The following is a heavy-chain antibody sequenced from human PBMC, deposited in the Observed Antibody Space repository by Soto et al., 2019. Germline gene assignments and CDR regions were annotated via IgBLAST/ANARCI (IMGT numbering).Heavy chain of an antibody. Sequence: QDQLVQSGAEVKKPGASVTVSCKASGYSFTNYGVTWVRQAPGQGLEWMGWISAFNGNTHYAKNLQGRVTMTTDASTSTAYMELRSLRSDDTAVYYCARDRGVAPPVAGNTHSYYCIDGWGKLTTVTVSS. CDR2: ISAFNGNT. CDR1: GYSFTNYG. D-gene: IGHD6-19*01. V-gene: IGHV1-18*01. J-gene: IGHJ6*03. CDR3: ARDRGVAPPVAGNTHSYYCIDG.